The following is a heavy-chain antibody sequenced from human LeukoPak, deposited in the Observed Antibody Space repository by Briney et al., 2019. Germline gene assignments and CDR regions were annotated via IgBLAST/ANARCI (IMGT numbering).Heavy chain of an antibody. CDR1: GGSISSYY. V-gene: IGHV4-59*01. Sequence: SETLSLTCTVSGGSISSYYWSWIRQPPGKGLEWIGYLYYSGSTNYNPSLKSRVTISVDTSKNQFSLKLSSVTAADTAVYYCARGIIVGATWGENDNWFDPWGQGTLVTVSS. J-gene: IGHJ5*02. CDR3: ARGIIVGATWGENDNWFDP. CDR2: LYYSGST. D-gene: IGHD1-26*01.